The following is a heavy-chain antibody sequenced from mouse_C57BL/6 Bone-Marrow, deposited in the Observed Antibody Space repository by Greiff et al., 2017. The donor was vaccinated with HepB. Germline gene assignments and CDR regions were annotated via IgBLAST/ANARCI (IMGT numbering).Heavy chain of an antibody. CDR3: ARVYGNSWFAY. Sequence: EVKVVESGGGLVKPGGSLKLSCAASGFTFSSYAMSWVRQTPEKRLEWVATISDGGSYTYYPDNVKGRFTISRDNAKNNLYLQMSHLKSEDTAMYYCARVYGNSWFAYWGQGTLVTVSA. D-gene: IGHD2-1*01. CDR1: GFTFSSYA. V-gene: IGHV5-4*03. CDR2: ISDGGSYT. J-gene: IGHJ3*01.